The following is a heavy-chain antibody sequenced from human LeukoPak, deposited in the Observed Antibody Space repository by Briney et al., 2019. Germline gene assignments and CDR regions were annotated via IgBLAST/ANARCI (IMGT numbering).Heavy chain of an antibody. CDR1: GGSISSYY. D-gene: IGHD1-26*01. V-gene: IGHV4-59*12. CDR2: IYYSGST. CDR3: ARAVVGATYYFDY. Sequence: SETLSLTCTVSGGSISSYYWSWIRQPPGKGLEWIGYIYYSGSTNYNPSLKSRVTISVDTSKNQFSLKLSSVTAADTAVYYCARAVVGATYYFDYWGQGTLVTVSS. J-gene: IGHJ4*02.